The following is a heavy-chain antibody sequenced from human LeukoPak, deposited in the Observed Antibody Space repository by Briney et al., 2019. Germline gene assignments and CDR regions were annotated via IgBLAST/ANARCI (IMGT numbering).Heavy chain of an antibody. CDR3: ARESAIGGSYTIDY. V-gene: IGHV4-59*01. CDR1: GASISTYY. J-gene: IGHJ4*02. Sequence: PSQTLSLTCTVSGASISTYYWSWIRQPPGKGLKWIGYIYYSGSTDYNPSLKSRVTISVDTSKNQFSLKLSSVTAADTAVYYCARESAIGGSYTIDYWGQGTLVTVSS. CDR2: IYYSGST. D-gene: IGHD1-26*01.